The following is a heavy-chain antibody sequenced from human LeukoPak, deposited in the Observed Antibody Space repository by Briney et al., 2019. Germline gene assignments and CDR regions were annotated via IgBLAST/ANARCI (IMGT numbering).Heavy chain of an antibody. J-gene: IGHJ4*02. CDR1: GFTFSSYS. CDR2: ISSSSATI. Sequence: GGSLRLSCAASGFTFSSYSMNWVRQAPGKGLEWVSYISSSSATIFYADSVKGRFTISRDNARNSLYLEMDSLRAEDTAVYYCARGPVVVIAPADYWGQGTLVTVSS. CDR3: ARGPVVVIAPADY. V-gene: IGHV3-48*04. D-gene: IGHD2-21*01.